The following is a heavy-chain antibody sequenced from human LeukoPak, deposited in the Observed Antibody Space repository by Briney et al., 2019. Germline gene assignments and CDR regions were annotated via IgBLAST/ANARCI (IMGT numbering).Heavy chain of an antibody. Sequence: PSETLSLTCTVSGYSISSGYYWGWIRQPPGKGLEWIGSIYHSGSTYYNPSLKSRVTISVDTSKNQFSLKLSSVTAADTAVYYCARERSGYSLFDYWGQGTLVTFSS. CDR1: GYSISSGYY. J-gene: IGHJ4*02. CDR3: ARERSGYSLFDY. CDR2: IYHSGST. V-gene: IGHV4-38-2*02. D-gene: IGHD3-22*01.